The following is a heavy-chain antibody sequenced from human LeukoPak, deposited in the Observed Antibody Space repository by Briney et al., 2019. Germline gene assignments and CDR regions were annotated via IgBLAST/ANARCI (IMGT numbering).Heavy chain of an antibody. D-gene: IGHD6-6*01. V-gene: IGHV4-59*01. Sequence: PSETLSLTCTVSGGSISSYYWSWIRQPPGKGLEWIGYIYHSGSTNYNPSLKSRVTISVDTSKNQFSLKLSSVTAADTAVYYCARFFVGSSEPRYYYGMDVWGQGTTVTVSS. CDR1: GGSISSYY. CDR3: ARFFVGSSEPRYYYGMDV. CDR2: IYHSGST. J-gene: IGHJ6*02.